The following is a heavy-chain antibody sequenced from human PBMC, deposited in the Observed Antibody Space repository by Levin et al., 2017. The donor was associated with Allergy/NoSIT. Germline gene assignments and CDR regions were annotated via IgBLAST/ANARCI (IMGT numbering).Heavy chain of an antibody. V-gene: IGHV3-66*01. D-gene: IGHD3-16*01. J-gene: IGHJ6*02. CDR2: IDSGGTA. CDR1: GFTVSNNY. CDR3: ARDPYYYGMDV. Sequence: PGGSLRLSCAASGFTVSNNYMSWVRQAPGKGLEWVSVIDSGGTAYYADSVKGRFATSRDNSKNTLYLQMNSLRSEDTAVYYCARDPYYYGMDVWGRGATVTVSS.